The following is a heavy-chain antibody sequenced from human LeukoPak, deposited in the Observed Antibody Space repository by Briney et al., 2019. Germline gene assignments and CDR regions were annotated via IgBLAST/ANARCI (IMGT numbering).Heavy chain of an antibody. J-gene: IGHJ4*02. Sequence: SETLSLTCTVSGGSISSYDWSWIRQPPGKGLECIGYIYYSGSTNYSPPLKSRVTISVDTSKYQFSLKLSSVTAADTAVYYCARQLGYCSSTSCYADKVDYWGQGTLVTVSS. V-gene: IGHV4-59*01. CDR1: GGSISSYD. CDR2: IYYSGST. D-gene: IGHD2-2*01. CDR3: ARQLGYCSSTSCYADKVDY.